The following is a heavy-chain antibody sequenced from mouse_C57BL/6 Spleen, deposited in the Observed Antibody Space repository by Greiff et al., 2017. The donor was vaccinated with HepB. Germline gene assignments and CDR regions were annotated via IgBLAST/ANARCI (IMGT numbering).Heavy chain of an antibody. CDR1: GYSITSGYY. CDR2: ISYDGSN. J-gene: IGHJ2*01. V-gene: IGHV3-6*01. CDR3: ARSRGGNYFDY. Sequence: VQLKESGPGLVKPSQSLSLTCSVTGYSITSGYYWNWIRQFPGNKLEWMGYISYDGSNNYNPSLKNRISITRDTSKNQFFLKLNSVTTEDTATYYCARSRGGNYFDYWGQGTTLTVSS.